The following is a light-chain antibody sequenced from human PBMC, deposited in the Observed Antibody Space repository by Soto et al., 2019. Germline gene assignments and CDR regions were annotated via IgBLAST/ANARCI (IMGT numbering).Light chain of an antibody. J-gene: IGKJ1*01. CDR2: GAS. Sequence: EIVMTQSPATLSVSPGERATLSCRASQSVSSNLAWYQQKPGQAPRLLIYGASTRATGIPARFSGSGSGTEFTLTISRLEPEDFAVYYCQQYGSSLGTFGQRTKV. CDR3: QQYGSSLGT. CDR1: QSVSSN. V-gene: IGKV3-15*01.